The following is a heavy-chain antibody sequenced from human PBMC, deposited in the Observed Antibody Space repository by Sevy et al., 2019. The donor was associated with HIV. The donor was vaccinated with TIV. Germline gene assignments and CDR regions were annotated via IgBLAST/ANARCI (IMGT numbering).Heavy chain of an antibody. J-gene: IGHJ4*02. V-gene: IGHV6-1*01. D-gene: IGHD6-13*01. CDR2: TYYRSKWYN. Sequence: SQTLSLTCAISGDSVSSNSAAWNWIRQSPSRGLEWQGRTYYRSKWYNDYAVSVKSRITFNPDTSKNQFSLQLNSVTPEDTAVYYCAREGIAAGGYSYGFDYWVQGTLVTVSS. CDR1: GDSVSSNSAA. CDR3: AREGIAAGGYSYGFDY.